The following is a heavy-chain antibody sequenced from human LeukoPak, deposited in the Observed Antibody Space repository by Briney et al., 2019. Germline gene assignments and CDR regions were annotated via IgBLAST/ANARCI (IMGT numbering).Heavy chain of an antibody. V-gene: IGHV3-53*01. D-gene: IGHD2-15*01. J-gene: IGHJ4*02. CDR1: GFTFSSYA. Sequence: GGSLRLSCAASGFTFSSYAMSWVRQAPGKGLEWVSVIYSGGTTYYADSVKGRFTISRDNSKNTLYLQTNSLRAEDTAVYYCTTDPVVARWDYWGQGTLVTVSS. CDR3: TTDPVVARWDY. CDR2: IYSGGTT.